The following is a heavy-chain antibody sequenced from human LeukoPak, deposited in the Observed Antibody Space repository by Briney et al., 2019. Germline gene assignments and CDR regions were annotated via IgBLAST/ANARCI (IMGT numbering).Heavy chain of an antibody. V-gene: IGHV3-23*01. CDR3: AKDQEYSSSWYGVYYFDY. CDR1: GFTFSSYA. CDR2: ISGSGGST. D-gene: IGHD6-13*01. Sequence: GASQRLSCAASGFTFSSYAMSWVRQAPGKGLEWVSAISGSGGSTYYADSVKGRFTISRDNSKNTLYLQMNSLRAEDTAVYYCAKDQEYSSSWYGVYYFDYWGQGTLVTVSS. J-gene: IGHJ4*02.